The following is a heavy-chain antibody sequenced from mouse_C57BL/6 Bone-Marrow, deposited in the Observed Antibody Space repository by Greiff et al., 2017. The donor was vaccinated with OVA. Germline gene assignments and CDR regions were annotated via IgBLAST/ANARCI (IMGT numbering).Heavy chain of an antibody. CDR1: GYTFTSYW. CDR3: ARVLLTVFDY. CDR2: IHPNSGST. D-gene: IGHD2-10*01. Sequence: VKLQQPGAELVKPGASVKLSCKASGYTFTSYWMHWVKQRPGQGLEWIGMIHPNSGSTNYNEKFKSKATLTVDKSSSTAYMQLSSLTSEDSAVYYCARVLLTVFDYWGQGTTLTVSS. J-gene: IGHJ2*01. V-gene: IGHV1-64*01.